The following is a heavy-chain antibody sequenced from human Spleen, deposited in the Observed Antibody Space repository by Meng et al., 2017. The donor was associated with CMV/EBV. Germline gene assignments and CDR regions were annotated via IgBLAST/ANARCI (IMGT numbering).Heavy chain of an antibody. J-gene: IGHJ5*02. D-gene: IGHD6-13*01. CDR2: IRYDGSNK. V-gene: IGHV3-30*02. CDR1: GFTFSTYG. CDR3: AEDLTAAGST. Sequence: LSCAASGFTFSTYGMHWVRQAPGKGLEWVAFIRYDGSNKYYGDSVKGRFSISRDNSKNTLYLQMNSLRVEDTAVYYCAEDLTAAGSTWGQGTLVTVSS.